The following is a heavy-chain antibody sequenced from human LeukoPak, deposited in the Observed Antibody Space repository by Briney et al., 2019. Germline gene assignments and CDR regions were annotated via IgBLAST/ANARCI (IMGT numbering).Heavy chain of an antibody. V-gene: IGHV3-48*03. D-gene: IGHD1-26*01. Sequence: LSLTCTVSGAFISSSSYYWSWVRQAPGKGLEWISYITTSGTSTYYADSVKGRFTISRDNGKTALSLQVNSLRAEDTAVYYCVVHSATSCYWGQGTLVTVSS. J-gene: IGHJ4*02. CDR2: ITTSGTST. CDR1: GAFISSSSYY. CDR3: VVHSATSCY.